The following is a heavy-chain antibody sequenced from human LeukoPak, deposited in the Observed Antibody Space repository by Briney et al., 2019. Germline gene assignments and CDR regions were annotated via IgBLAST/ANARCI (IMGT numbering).Heavy chain of an antibody. V-gene: IGHV4-4*07. CDR2: IYTSGST. J-gene: IGHJ5*02. CDR3: ARGYQLLFDDWFDP. Sequence: SETLSLTCTVSGGSISSYYWSWIRQPAGKGLEWIGRIYTSGSTNYNPSLKSRVTMSVDTSKNQFSLKLSSVTAADTAMYYCARGYQLLFDDWFDPWGQGTLVTVSS. D-gene: IGHD2-2*01. CDR1: GGSISSYY.